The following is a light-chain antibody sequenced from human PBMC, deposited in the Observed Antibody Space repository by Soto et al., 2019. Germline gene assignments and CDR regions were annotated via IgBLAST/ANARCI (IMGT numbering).Light chain of an antibody. V-gene: IGKV3-15*01. J-gene: IGKJ4*01. CDR3: QQYNNRPPLT. CDR1: QSVGSK. CDR2: GAS. Sequence: EIVMTQSPVTLSVSPGERATLSCGASQSVGSKLAWYQQKPGQAPRLLIYGASTRATGIPARFSGSGSGTEFTLTISSLQSEDFAVYYCQQYNNRPPLTFGGGTKVDI.